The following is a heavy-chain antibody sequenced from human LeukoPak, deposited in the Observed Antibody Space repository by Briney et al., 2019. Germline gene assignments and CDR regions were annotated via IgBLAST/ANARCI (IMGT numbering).Heavy chain of an antibody. V-gene: IGHV4-59*01. CDR1: GGSISSYY. CDR3: ARDLMGLTGALSEWAFDI. Sequence: SETLSLTCTVSGGSISSYYWSWIRQPPGKGLEWIGYTYYSGSTNYNPSLKSRVTISVDTSKNQFYMKLSSVTAADTAVYYCARDLMGLTGALSEWAFDIWGQGTMVTVSS. J-gene: IGHJ3*02. CDR2: TYYSGST. D-gene: IGHD3-9*01.